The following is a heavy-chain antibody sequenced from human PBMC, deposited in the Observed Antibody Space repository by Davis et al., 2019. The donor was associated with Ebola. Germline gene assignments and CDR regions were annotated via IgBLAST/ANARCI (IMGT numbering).Heavy chain of an antibody. D-gene: IGHD2-2*01. CDR2: ISSSSSYI. CDR3: ARGYCSSTSCYFYYYGMDV. CDR1: GFTFSSYS. J-gene: IGHJ6*02. Sequence: LSLTCAASGFTFSSYSMNWVRQAPGKGLEWVSSISSSSSYIYYADSVKGRFTISRDNAKNSLYLQMNSLRAEDTAVYYCARGYCSSTSCYFYYYGMDVWGQGTTVTVSS. V-gene: IGHV3-21*01.